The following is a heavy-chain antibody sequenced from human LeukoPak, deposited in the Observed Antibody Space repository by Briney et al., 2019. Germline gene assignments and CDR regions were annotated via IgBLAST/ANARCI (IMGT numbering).Heavy chain of an antibody. CDR3: AYYSNYVHYFYMDV. Sequence: ASVKVSCKASAYTFTSYYMHWVRQAPGQGREWMGLINPRPGDTKYAQKFQGRVTLTRYTSITTAYMELSRLRSDDTAVYYCAYYSNYVHYFYMDVWGKGTTVTVSS. CDR1: AYTFTSYY. J-gene: IGHJ6*03. D-gene: IGHD4-11*01. CDR2: INPRPGDT. V-gene: IGHV1-2*02.